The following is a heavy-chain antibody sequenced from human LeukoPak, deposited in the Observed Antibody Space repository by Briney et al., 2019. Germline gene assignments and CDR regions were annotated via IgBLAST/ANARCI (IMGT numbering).Heavy chain of an antibody. CDR3: VTPRIAVGGTVTDDY. CDR1: GFTFSSYA. D-gene: IGHD6-19*01. J-gene: IGHJ4*02. Sequence: GGSLRLSCSASGFTFSSYAMRWVRQPPGKGPEYVSVISSDGGSNYYADLVDGRFIISSDNSNNTLHHQMSSLRAEDTAVYNCVTPRIAVGGTVTDDYWGQGTLVTVSS. V-gene: IGHV3-64D*09. CDR2: ISSDGGSN.